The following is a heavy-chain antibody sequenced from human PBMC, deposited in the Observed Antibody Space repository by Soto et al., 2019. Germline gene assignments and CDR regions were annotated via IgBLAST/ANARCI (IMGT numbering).Heavy chain of an antibody. CDR1: GGTFSSYA. CDR2: IIPIFGTA. CDR3: ARHTANSGSFDY. J-gene: IGHJ4*02. V-gene: IGHV1-69*13. Sequence: SVKGSCKASGGTFSSYAISWVRQAPGQGLEWMGGIIPIFGTANYAQKFQGRVTITADESTSTAYMELSSLRSEDTAVHYCARHTANSGSFDYWGQGTLVTVSS. D-gene: IGHD3-22*01.